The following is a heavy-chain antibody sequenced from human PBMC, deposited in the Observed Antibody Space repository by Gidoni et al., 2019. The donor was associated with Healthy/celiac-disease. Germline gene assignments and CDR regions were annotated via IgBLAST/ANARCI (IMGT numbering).Heavy chain of an antibody. CDR2: INHSGST. Sequence: AVYGGSFSGYYWSWIRQPPGKGLEWIGEINHSGSTNYNPSLKSRVTISVDTSKNQFSLKLSSVTAADTAVYYCARNKGSIRVIAAAARYYFDYWGQGTLVTVSS. D-gene: IGHD6-13*01. J-gene: IGHJ4*02. V-gene: IGHV4-34*01. CDR1: GGSFSGYY. CDR3: ARNKGSIRVIAAAARYYFDY.